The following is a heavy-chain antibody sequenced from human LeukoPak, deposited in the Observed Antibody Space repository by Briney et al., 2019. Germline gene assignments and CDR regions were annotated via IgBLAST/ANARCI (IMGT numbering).Heavy chain of an antibody. CDR1: GFTFRNYV. D-gene: IGHD3-10*01. CDR3: AREDYYGSGSPPSLYFDY. V-gene: IGHV3-30-3*01. Sequence: GGSLRLSCAASGFTFRNYVIHWVRQAPGKGLEWVAVTSSDLNVKLYADSVKGRFTISRDNSRSTLYLQMNSLRPEDTAIYYCAREDYYGSGSPPSLYFDYWGQGTLVTVSS. J-gene: IGHJ4*02. CDR2: TSSDLNVK.